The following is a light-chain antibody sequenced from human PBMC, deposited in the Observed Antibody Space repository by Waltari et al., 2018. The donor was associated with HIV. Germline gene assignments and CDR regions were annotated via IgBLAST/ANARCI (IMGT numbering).Light chain of an antibody. CDR1: QSLSAN. V-gene: IGKV3-15*01. CDR2: AAS. J-gene: IGKJ2*01. Sequence: EIMLTQSPDSLSVSPGASATLSCRASQSLSANLAWYQQKPGQPSRLLIYAASTRATGVPARFSGSGSGTEFTLTISGLQSDDSATYYCQQYNKWPPYTFGQGTKVEIK. CDR3: QQYNKWPPYT.